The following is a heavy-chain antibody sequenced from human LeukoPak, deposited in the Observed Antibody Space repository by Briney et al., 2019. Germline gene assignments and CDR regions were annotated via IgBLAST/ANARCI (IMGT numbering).Heavy chain of an antibody. CDR1: GFTFSSYS. D-gene: IGHD3-10*01. CDR2: ISSSSSTI. Sequence: GGSLRLSCAASGFTFSSYSMNWVRQAPGKGLEWVSYISSSSSTIYYADSVKGRFTISRDNAKNSLYLQMNSLRDEDTAVYYCAREGRLLWSGEFAARDYYYYYGMDVWGQGTTVTVSS. CDR3: AREGRLLWSGEFAARDYYYYYGMDV. V-gene: IGHV3-48*02. J-gene: IGHJ6*02.